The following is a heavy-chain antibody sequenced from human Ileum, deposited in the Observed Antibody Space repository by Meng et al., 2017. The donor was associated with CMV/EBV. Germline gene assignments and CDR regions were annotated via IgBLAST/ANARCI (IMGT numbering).Heavy chain of an antibody. CDR1: GFTFSSYW. CDR2: IKQDGSEK. CDR3: ARGGQLFDP. V-gene: IGHV3-7*01. D-gene: IGHD5-18*01. Sequence: GESLKISCVASGFTFSSYWMSWVRQAPGKGLEWVSNIKQDGSEKYYVDSVKGRFTISRDNAKNSLCLQMDSLRSEDTAVYYCARGGQLFDPWGQGTLVTVSS. J-gene: IGHJ5*01.